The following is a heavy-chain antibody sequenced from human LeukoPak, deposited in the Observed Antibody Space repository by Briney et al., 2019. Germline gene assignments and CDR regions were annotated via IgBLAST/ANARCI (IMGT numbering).Heavy chain of an antibody. J-gene: IGHJ4*02. CDR2: FCCSGST. Sequence: PSETLSLTCTVSGASVSSGSHYWSWIRQPPGKGLEWIGYFCCSGSTNYNPSLKSRVTITVDTSKNQFSLKVSSVTAADTAVYYCARAVAAVSLDCWGQGTLVTVSS. CDR1: GASVSSGSHY. V-gene: IGHV4-61*01. D-gene: IGHD4-23*01. CDR3: ARAVAAVSLDC.